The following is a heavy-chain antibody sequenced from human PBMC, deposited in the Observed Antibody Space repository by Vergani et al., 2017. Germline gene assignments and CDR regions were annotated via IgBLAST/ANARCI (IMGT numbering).Heavy chain of an antibody. D-gene: IGHD2-15*01. CDR1: GFTFDDYA. CDR2: ISWNSGSI. V-gene: IGHV3-9*01. Sequence: EVQLVESGGGLVQPGRSLRLSCTASGFTFDDYAMHWVRQAPGKGLEWVSGISWNSGSIGYADSVKGRFTISRDNAKNSLYLQMNSLRSEDTALYYCARDPPQYCSGGSCDLDYVGQGTLVTVSS. J-gene: IGHJ4*02. CDR3: ARDPPQYCSGGSCDLDY.